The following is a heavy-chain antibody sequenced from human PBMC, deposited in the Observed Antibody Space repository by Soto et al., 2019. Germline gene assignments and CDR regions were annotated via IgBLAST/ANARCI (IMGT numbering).Heavy chain of an antibody. Sequence: SETLSLTCTVSGGSISSSSYYWGWIRQPPGKGLEWIGSIYYSGSTYYNPSLKSRVTISVDTSKNQFSLKLSSVTAADTAVYYCARQRGYSYGYYFDYWGQGTLVTVSS. CDR3: ARQRGYSYGYYFDY. CDR2: IYYSGST. V-gene: IGHV4-39*01. D-gene: IGHD5-18*01. CDR1: GGSISSSSYY. J-gene: IGHJ4*02.